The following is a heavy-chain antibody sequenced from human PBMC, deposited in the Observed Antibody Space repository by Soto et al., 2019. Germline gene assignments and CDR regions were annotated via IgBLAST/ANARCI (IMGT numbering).Heavy chain of an antibody. CDR1: GFTMSAYH. V-gene: IGHV3-48*02. J-gene: IGHJ6*02. Sequence: ELQLVESGGGLVQPGGSLRLSCAASGFTMSAYHMNWVRQAPGKGLEWVSYISSRSEAIYYADSVRGRFTISRDNVKNSLSLQINSLRDEDKAVYYCTRDCGRGYGMDVWGHGTTVTVSS. CDR3: TRDCGRGYGMDV. CDR2: ISSRSEAI.